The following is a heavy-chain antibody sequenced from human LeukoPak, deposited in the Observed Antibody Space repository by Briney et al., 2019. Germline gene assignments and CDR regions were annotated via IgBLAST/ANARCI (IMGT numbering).Heavy chain of an antibody. V-gene: IGHV3-7*01. CDR1: GFTFSDNW. D-gene: IGHD3-16*01. J-gene: IGHJ3*02. Sequence: GGSLRLSCAVSGFTFSDNWMSWVRQAPGQGLEWVANIKQDGSEKAYVDSVTGRFTISTDNAKNSLYLQMNSLRAEDTAVYYCACSYGSALDIWGQGTMVSVSS. CDR3: ACSYGSALDI. CDR2: IKQDGSEK.